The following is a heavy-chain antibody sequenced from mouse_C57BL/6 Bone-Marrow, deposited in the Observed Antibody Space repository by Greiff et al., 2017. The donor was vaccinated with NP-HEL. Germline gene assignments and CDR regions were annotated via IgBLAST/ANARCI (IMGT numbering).Heavy chain of an antibody. CDR1: GYSITSGYY. V-gene: IGHV3-6*01. CDR3: ARVGNYGSSPYYAMDY. CDR2: ISYDGSN. J-gene: IGHJ4*01. D-gene: IGHD1-1*01. Sequence: EVHLVESGPGLVKPSQSLSLTCSVTGYSITSGYYWNWIRQFPGNKLEWMGYISYDGSNNYNPSLKNRISITRDTSKNQFFLKLNSVTTEDTATYYCARVGNYGSSPYYAMDYWGQGTSVTVSS.